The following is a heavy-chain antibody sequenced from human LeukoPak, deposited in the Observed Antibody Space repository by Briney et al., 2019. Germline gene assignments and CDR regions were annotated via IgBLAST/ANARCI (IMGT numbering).Heavy chain of an antibody. CDR1: GYSFTSYW. D-gene: IGHD3-10*01. Sequence: GESLKLSCKGSGYSFTSYWIGWVRQMPGKGLEWMGIIYPGDSDTRYSPSFQGQVTISADKSISTAYLQWSSLKASDTAMYYCAILWFGETEPQTEVIDYEGQGTLVTVSA. J-gene: IGHJ4*02. V-gene: IGHV5-51*01. CDR2: IYPGDSDT. CDR3: AILWFGETEPQTEVIDY.